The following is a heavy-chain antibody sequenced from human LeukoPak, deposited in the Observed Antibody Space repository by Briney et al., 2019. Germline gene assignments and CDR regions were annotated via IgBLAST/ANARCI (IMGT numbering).Heavy chain of an antibody. Sequence: GGSLRLSCAASGFTFSSYSMNWVRQAPGKGLEWVSYISSSSSTMYYADSVKGRFTISRDNAKNSLYLQMNSLRAGDTAVYYCARDPGLWFGESLDVWGKGTTVTVSS. V-gene: IGHV3-48*01. J-gene: IGHJ6*04. CDR3: ARDPGLWFGESLDV. CDR1: GFTFSSYS. CDR2: ISSSSSTM. D-gene: IGHD3-10*01.